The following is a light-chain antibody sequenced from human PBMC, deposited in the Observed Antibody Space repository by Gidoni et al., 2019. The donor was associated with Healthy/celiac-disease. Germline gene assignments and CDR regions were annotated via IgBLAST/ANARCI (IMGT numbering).Light chain of an antibody. CDR1: QSISSH. Sequence: IQITLPPSSLSASVGDRVSITCRASQSISSHLNWYQQKREKAPKLLINAAASWQSGVPSRFSGSGSGTDFTLTIISRQQEDFATYYCQQSYSTPMCTFGQXTKLEIK. V-gene: IGKV1-39*01. CDR3: QQSYSTPMCT. CDR2: AAA. J-gene: IGKJ2*02.